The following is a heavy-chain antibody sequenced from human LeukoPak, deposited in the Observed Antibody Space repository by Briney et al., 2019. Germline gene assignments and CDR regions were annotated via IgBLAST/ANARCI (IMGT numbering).Heavy chain of an antibody. V-gene: IGHV3-30*02. J-gene: IGHJ5*02. Sequence: GSLRLSCAASGFTFSSYGMHWVRQAPGKGLEWVAFIRYDGSNKYYADSVKGRFTISRDNSKNTLYLQMNSLRAEDTAVYYCAKDRVVVPAAHWFDPWGQGTLVTVSS. D-gene: IGHD2-2*01. CDR1: GFTFSSYG. CDR2: IRYDGSNK. CDR3: AKDRVVVPAAHWFDP.